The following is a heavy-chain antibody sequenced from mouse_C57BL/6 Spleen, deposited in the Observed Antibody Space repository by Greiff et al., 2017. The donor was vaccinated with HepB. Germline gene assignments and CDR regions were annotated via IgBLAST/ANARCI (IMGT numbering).Heavy chain of an antibody. CDR1: GYTFTDYE. Sequence: VQLQQSGAELVRPGASVTLSCKASGYTFTDYEMHWVKQTPVHGLEWIGAIDPETGGTAYNQKFKGKAILTADKSSSTAYMELRSLTSEDSAVYYCTRPLYYGSRYNYWGQGTTLTVSS. CDR2: IDPETGGT. J-gene: IGHJ2*01. V-gene: IGHV1-15*01. D-gene: IGHD1-1*01. CDR3: TRPLYYGSRYNY.